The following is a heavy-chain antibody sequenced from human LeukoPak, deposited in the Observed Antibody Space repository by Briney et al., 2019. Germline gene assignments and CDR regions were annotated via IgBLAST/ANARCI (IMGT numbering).Heavy chain of an antibody. J-gene: IGHJ5*02. CDR1: GYSISSGYY. Sequence: PSETLSLTCTVSGYSISSGYYWSWIRQPAGTALEWIGRIYTSGTITYNPSLKSRVTMSVDTSKNQFSLKLSSVTAADTAVYYCARDSGTTGEVKFDPWGQGTLVTVSS. D-gene: IGHD3-10*01. CDR2: IYTSGTI. CDR3: ARDSGTTGEVKFDP. V-gene: IGHV4-4*07.